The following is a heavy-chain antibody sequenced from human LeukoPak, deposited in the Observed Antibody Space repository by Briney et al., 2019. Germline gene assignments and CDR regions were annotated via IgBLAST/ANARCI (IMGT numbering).Heavy chain of an antibody. CDR2: IYHSGST. J-gene: IGHJ4*02. CDR1: GGSISSGGYS. V-gene: IGHV4-30-2*01. CDR3: ARSHYDFWSGYYMYYFDY. D-gene: IGHD3-3*01. Sequence: MSSQTLSLTCPVSGGSISSGGYSWSWIRQPPGKGLEWIGYIYHSGSTYYNPSLKSRVTISVDRSKNQFSLKLSSVTAADTAVYYCARSHYDFWSGYYMYYFDYWGQGTLVTVSS.